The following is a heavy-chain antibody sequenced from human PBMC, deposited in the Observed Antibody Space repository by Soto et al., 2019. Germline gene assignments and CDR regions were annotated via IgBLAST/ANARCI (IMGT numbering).Heavy chain of an antibody. V-gene: IGHV5-51*01. Sequence: GESLKISCKGSGYSFTSYWIGWARQMPGKGLEWVGIIYPADSDTRYSPSFQGQVTISVDKSISTAYLRWSSLKASDSAMYYCARRPEYSSSVYFDYWGQGTLVTVSS. CDR3: ARRPEYSSSVYFDY. J-gene: IGHJ4*02. CDR1: GYSFTSYW. D-gene: IGHD6-6*01. CDR2: IYPADSDT.